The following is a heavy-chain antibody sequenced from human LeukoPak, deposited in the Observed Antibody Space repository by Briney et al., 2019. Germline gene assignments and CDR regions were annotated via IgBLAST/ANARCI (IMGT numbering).Heavy chain of an antibody. CDR1: GDSVSSNSAA. V-gene: IGHV6-1*01. D-gene: IGHD6-13*01. CDR3: ARRGIAAEAFDY. J-gene: IGHJ4*02. Sequence: SQTLSLTCAISGDSVSSNSAAWNWIRQSPSRGLEWLGRTYYRSKWYNDYAVSVKSRITINPDTSKNQFPLQLNSVTAADTAVYYCARRGIAAEAFDYWGQGTLVTVSS. CDR2: TYYRSKWYN.